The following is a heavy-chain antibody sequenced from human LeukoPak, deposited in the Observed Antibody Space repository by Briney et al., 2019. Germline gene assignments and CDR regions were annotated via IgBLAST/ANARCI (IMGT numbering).Heavy chain of an antibody. CDR2: IWYDGSNK. D-gene: IGHD3-3*01. Sequence: PGRSLRLSCAASGFTFSSYGMHWVRQAPGKGLEWVAVIWYDGSNKYYADSVKGRFTISRDNSKNTLYLQMNSLRAEDTAVYYCAKVYYDFWSGYQRPKPNYYYYYGMDVWGQGTTVTVSS. J-gene: IGHJ6*02. V-gene: IGHV3-33*06. CDR1: GFTFSSYG. CDR3: AKVYYDFWSGYQRPKPNYYYYYGMDV.